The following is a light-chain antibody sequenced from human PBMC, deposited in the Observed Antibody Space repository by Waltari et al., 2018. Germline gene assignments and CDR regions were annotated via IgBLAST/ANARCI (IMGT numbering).Light chain of an antibody. J-gene: IGLJ2*01. CDR3: QAWDRNTYVV. CDR1: KLEDRD. CDR2: QDS. Sequence: SYELTQSPSVSVSPGQTASISCSGDKLEDRDVCWYQQKPGQSPVLVLHQDSKRPSGIPERFSGFNSGNTATLTISETQSMDEADYYCQAWDRNTYVVFGGRTKLTVL. V-gene: IGLV3-1*01.